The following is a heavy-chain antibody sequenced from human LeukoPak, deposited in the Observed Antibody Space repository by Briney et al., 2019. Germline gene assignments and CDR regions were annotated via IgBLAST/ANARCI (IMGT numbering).Heavy chain of an antibody. CDR2: ISSDGGNV. Sequence: GGSLRLSCAASAFTFRSFGMQWVRQAPGKGLEWVAFISSDGGNVYYADSVNGRFSISRDNFKATLYLQMNSLRPEDTSVYYCAKGQQGHMWLDNWGQGTLVIVSS. V-gene: IGHV3-30*18. CDR1: AFTFRSFG. D-gene: IGHD6-13*01. CDR3: AKGQQGHMWLDN. J-gene: IGHJ4*02.